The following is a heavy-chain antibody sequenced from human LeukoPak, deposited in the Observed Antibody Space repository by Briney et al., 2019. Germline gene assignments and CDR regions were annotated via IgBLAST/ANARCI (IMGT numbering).Heavy chain of an antibody. V-gene: IGHV6-1*01. CDR1: GDSVSRNSAA. J-gene: IGHJ3*01. D-gene: IGHD1-26*01. CDR3: ARNSVSGTAGAANTFDL. Sequence: SQTLSLTCAISGDSVSRNSAAWSWIRQSPSRGLEWLGRTYYRSKWYNDYALSVESRVTINPDTSKNHFSLHLNSVTPEDTAVYFCARNSVSGTAGAANTFDLWGQRTMVTVSS. CDR2: TYYRSKWYN.